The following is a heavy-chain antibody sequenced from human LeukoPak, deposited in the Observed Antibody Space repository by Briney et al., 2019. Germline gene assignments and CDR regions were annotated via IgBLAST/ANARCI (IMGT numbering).Heavy chain of an antibody. J-gene: IGHJ4*02. CDR3: ARARGRWHLLPLDF. CDR1: GFSFSNFA. D-gene: IGHD1-26*01. CDR2: ISHDGTTK. Sequence: GGSLRLSCAASGFSFSNFAIHWVRQAPGKGLEWMAVISHDGTTKYYADSVKGRFTISRDNSNNSLSLQMNSLSAEDTAVDYCARARGRWHLLPLDFWGQGTLVTVSS. V-gene: IGHV3-30*04.